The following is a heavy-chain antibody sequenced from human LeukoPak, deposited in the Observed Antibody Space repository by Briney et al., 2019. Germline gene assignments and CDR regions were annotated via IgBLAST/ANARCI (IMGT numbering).Heavy chain of an antibody. D-gene: IGHD2-15*01. CDR3: TRQPLSCSGGRCYYDY. Sequence: PGESLKLSCAASGFSFSVSAIHWLRQASGKGLEWVGRIRNTYATEYSASAKGRFTISRDDSKNTAYLQMNSLRTEDTAVYYCTRQPLSCSGGRCYYDYWGQGTLVTVSS. CDR1: GFSFSVSA. CDR2: IRNTYAT. J-gene: IGHJ4*02. V-gene: IGHV3-73*01.